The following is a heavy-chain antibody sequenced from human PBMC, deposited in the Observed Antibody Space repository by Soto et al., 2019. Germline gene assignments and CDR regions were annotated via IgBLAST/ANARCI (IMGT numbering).Heavy chain of an antibody. V-gene: IGHV1-69*01. D-gene: IGHD5-12*01. CDR3: ARLMKWLRPDYYYYCMDV. CDR2: IIPIFGTA. Sequence: QVQLVQSGAEVKKPGSSVKVSCKASGGTFSSYAISWVRQAPGQGLEWMGGIIPIFGTANYAQKFQGSVTIIADESTSPAYMELSSLRSEDTAVYYCARLMKWLRPDYYYYCMDVWGQGTKVTVSS. CDR1: GGTFSSYA. J-gene: IGHJ6*02.